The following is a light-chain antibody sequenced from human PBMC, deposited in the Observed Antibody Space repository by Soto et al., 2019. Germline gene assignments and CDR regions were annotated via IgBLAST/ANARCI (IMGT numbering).Light chain of an antibody. V-gene: IGLV2-8*01. Sequence: QSVLTQPPSASGSPGQSVTISCTGTSSDVGGYKFVSWYQQHPGKAPKLMIFEVDKRPSGVPDRFSGSKSGNTAYLAVSGLQAEDEADYYCTSYAGSNNLLFGGGTKVTVL. CDR3: TSYAGSNNLL. CDR1: SSDVGGYKF. CDR2: EVD. J-gene: IGLJ2*01.